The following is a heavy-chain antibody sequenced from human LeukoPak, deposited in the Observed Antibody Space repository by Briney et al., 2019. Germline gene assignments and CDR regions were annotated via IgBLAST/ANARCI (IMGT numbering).Heavy chain of an antibody. Sequence: PGGSLRLSCVASGFSFSDAWMSWVRQAPGKGLEWRGRIKSKVDGGTVDYAAPGKDRFTILRDDSKNTVYLQMSSLKTEDTALYYCTTDPRSSTSCGGQGTLVTVSS. V-gene: IGHV3-15*01. CDR3: TTDPRSSTSC. J-gene: IGHJ4*02. CDR2: IKSKVDGGTV. CDR1: GFSFSDAW. D-gene: IGHD2-2*01.